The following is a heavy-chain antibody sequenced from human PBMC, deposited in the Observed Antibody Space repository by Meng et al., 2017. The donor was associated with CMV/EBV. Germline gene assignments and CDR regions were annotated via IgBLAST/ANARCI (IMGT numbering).Heavy chain of an antibody. J-gene: IGHJ4*02. CDR3: ARFALYCSGGSCYSGTWY. CDR2: IYYSGST. V-gene: IGHV4-59*05. D-gene: IGHD2-15*01. Sequence: ESLKISCAASGFTVSSNYMSWVRQAPGKGLEWIGSIYYSGSTYYNPSLKSRVTISVDTSKNTFSLKLSSVTAADTAVYYCARFALYCSGGSCYSGTWYWGQGTLVTVSS. CDR1: GFTVSSNY.